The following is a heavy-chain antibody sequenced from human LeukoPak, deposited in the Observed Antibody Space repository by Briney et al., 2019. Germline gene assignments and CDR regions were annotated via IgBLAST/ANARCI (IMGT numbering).Heavy chain of an antibody. Sequence: SVRVSCKASGGTFSSYAISWVRQAPGQGLEWMGGIIPIFGTANYAQKFQGRVTITMDESTSTAYMELSSLRSEDTAVYYCARERIPGYSSGWSYWGQRTLVTVSS. CDR2: IIPIFGTA. J-gene: IGHJ4*01. V-gene: IGHV1-69*05. CDR1: GGTFSSYA. D-gene: IGHD6-19*01. CDR3: ARERIPGYSSGWSY.